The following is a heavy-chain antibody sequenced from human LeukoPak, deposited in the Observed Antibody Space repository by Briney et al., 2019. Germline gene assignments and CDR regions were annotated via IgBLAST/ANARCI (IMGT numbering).Heavy chain of an antibody. Sequence: PGGSLRLSCAASGFTFSNDCMSWVRQAPGKGLEWVGCIKSKTDGGTTDYAATVEVTFTISRDDSKNTLYLQMNSLKTEDTAVYYCTTRPTIVFDYWGQGTLVTVSS. CDR2: IKSKTDGGTT. CDR1: GFTFSNDC. CDR3: TTRPTIVFDY. D-gene: IGHD5-12*01. V-gene: IGHV3-15*01. J-gene: IGHJ4*02.